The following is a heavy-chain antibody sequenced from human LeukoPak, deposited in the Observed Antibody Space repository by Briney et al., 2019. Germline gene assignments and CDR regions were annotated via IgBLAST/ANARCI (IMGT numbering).Heavy chain of an antibody. CDR2: ISSSGSTI. CDR3: ARVFPQSPDY. J-gene: IGHJ4*02. CDR1: GFTFSSYE. Sequence: GGSLRLSCAASGFTFSSYEMNWVRQAPGKGLEWVSYISSSGSTIYYADSVKGRFTISRDNAKNSLYLQMNSLRAEDTAVYYCARVFPQSPDYWGQGTLVTVSS. V-gene: IGHV3-48*03.